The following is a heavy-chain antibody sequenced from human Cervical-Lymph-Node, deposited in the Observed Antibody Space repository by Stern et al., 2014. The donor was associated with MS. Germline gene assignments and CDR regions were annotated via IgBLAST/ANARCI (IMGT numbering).Heavy chain of an antibody. CDR2: IDPGDSNT. CDR1: GYMFASHW. V-gene: IGHV5-51*01. Sequence: VQLVQSGAEVIKPGESLKLSCKASGYMFASHWIGWVRQMPGKGLEWMGIIDPGDSNTIYSTSSKGQVPTLADKSTSTAYLQWSSLKASDTAMYYCARVNGGNSDWFDPWGQGTLVTVSS. CDR3: ARVNGGNSDWFDP. D-gene: IGHD4-23*01. J-gene: IGHJ5*02.